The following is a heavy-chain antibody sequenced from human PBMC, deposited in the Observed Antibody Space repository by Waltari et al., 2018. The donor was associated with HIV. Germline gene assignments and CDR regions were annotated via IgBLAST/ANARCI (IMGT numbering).Heavy chain of an antibody. V-gene: IGHV3-30*01. D-gene: IGHD6-13*01. CDR2: ISYDGSDE. Sequence: QVQLLESGGGVVPPGRSLRLSSAASGVLSRPCAFPWLRQAPGSGLEWVALISYDGSDESYADSVNGRFTIPRDNSKNTLYLQINSLRAEDTAVYYCARAPPYSTRWFYDAFDIWGQGTRVTVSS. CDR3: ARAPPYSTRWFYDAFDI. J-gene: IGHJ3*02. CDR1: GVLSRPCA.